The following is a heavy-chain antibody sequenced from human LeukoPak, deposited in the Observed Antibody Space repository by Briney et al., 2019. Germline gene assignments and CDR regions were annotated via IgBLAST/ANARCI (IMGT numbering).Heavy chain of an antibody. CDR3: ARGRELLLDY. CDR2: ISSSSSYI. Sequence: PGGSLRLSCAASGFTFSSYSMNWVRQAPGKGLEWVSPISSSSSYIYYADSVKGRFTISRDNPKNSLYLQMNSLRAEDTAVYYCARGRELLLDYWGQGTLVTVSS. J-gene: IGHJ4*02. V-gene: IGHV3-21*01. CDR1: GFTFSSYS. D-gene: IGHD1-26*01.